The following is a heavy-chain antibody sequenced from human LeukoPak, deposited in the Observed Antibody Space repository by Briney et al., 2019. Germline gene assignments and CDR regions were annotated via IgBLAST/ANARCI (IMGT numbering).Heavy chain of an antibody. CDR3: AKPSGYSYGYSYNAFGI. J-gene: IGHJ3*02. Sequence: GGSLRLSCAASGFAFSTYGMHWVRQAPGKGLEWVAVISYDGSNKYYADSVKGRFTISRDNSKNTLYLQMNSLRAEDTAVYYCAKPSGYSYGYSYNAFGIWGQGTMVTVSS. CDR1: GFAFSTYG. V-gene: IGHV3-30*18. CDR2: ISYDGSNK. D-gene: IGHD5-18*01.